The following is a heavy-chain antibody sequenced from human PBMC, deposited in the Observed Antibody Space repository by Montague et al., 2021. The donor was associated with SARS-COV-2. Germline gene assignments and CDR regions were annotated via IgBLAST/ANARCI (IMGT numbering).Heavy chain of an antibody. J-gene: IGHJ3*02. CDR3: ARGSGWMGNAFDI. CDR1: GGSISSYY. D-gene: IGHD6-19*01. Sequence: SETLSLTCTVFGGSISSYYWSWIRQPPGKGLEWIGYIYYSWSTNYNPSLKSRVTISVDTSKNQFSLKLSSVTAADTAVYYCARGSGWMGNAFDIWGQGAMVTVSS. CDR2: IYYSWST. V-gene: IGHV4-59*01.